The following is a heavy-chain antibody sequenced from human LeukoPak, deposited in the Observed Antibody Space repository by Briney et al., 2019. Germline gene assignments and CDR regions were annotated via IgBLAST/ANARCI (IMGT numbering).Heavy chain of an antibody. CDR3: AKAKGRGIPGRDYFDY. V-gene: IGHV3-23*01. CDR1: GFTFSSYY. CDR2: ISDTGGST. J-gene: IGHJ4*02. Sequence: PGGTLRLSCAASGFTFSSYYMSWVRQAPGKGLEWVSGISDTGGSTYYADSVQGRFTISRDNSKNTLYLQMNSLRAEDTAVYYCAKAKGRGIPGRDYFDYWGQGTLVTVSS. D-gene: IGHD3-10*01.